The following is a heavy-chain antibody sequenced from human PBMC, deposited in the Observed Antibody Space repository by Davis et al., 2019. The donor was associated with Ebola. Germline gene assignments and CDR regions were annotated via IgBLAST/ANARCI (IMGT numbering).Heavy chain of an antibody. J-gene: IGHJ6*02. CDR3: ARGGYCSSTSCSRGVWYYGMDV. D-gene: IGHD2-2*01. V-gene: IGHV1-3*01. Sequence: ASVKVSCKASGYTFTSYAMHWVRQAPGQRLEWMGWINAGNGNTKYSQKFQGRVTITADKSTSTAYMELSSLRSEDTAVYYCARGGYCSSTSCSRGVWYYGMDVWGQGTTVTVSS. CDR1: GYTFTSYA. CDR2: INAGNGNT.